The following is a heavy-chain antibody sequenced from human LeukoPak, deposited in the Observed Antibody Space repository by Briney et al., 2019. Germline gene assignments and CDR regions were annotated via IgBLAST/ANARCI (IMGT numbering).Heavy chain of an antibody. V-gene: IGHV3-7*01. Sequence: GGSLRLSCAASGFTFSSYSMNWVRQAPGKGLEWVANIKQDGSEKYYVDSVKGRFTISRDNAKNSLYLQMNSLRAEDTAVYYCARQRGIAAGVGWFDPWGQGTLVTVSS. CDR2: IKQDGSEK. J-gene: IGHJ5*02. CDR3: ARQRGIAAGVGWFDP. CDR1: GFTFSSYS. D-gene: IGHD6-13*01.